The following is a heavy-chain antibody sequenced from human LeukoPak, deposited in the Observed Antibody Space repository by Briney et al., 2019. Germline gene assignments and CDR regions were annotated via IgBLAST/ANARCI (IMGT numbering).Heavy chain of an antibody. CDR2: ISGSGGST. V-gene: IGHV3-23*01. D-gene: IGHD4-17*01. CDR3: AKDDGYGDYGYDY. CDR1: GFTFSSYA. Sequence: GGSLRLSCAAPGFTFSSYAMSWVRQAPGKGLEWVSAISGSGGSTYYADSVKGRFTISRDNSKNTLYLQMNSLRAEDTAVYYCAKDDGYGDYGYDYWGQGTLVTVSS. J-gene: IGHJ4*02.